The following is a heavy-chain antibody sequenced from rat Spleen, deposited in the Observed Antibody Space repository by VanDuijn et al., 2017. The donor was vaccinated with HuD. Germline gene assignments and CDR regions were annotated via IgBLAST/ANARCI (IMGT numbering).Heavy chain of an antibody. CDR2: ITNTGDNA. CDR3: ARPRYNYDWFAY. D-gene: IGHD1-5*01. V-gene: IGHV5-31*01. CDR1: GFTFNHYW. J-gene: IGHJ3*01. Sequence: EVQLVESGGGLVQPGRSLKLSCVASGFTFNHYWMTWIRQAPGKGLEWVACITNTGDNAYYPDSVKGRFTISRDNAKSTLYLQMNSLRSEDTATYYCARPRYNYDWFAYWGQGTLVTVSS.